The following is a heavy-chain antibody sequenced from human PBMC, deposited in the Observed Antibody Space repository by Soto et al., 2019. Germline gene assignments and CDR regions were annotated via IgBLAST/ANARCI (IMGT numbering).Heavy chain of an antibody. CDR3: ARDVI. CDR1: GFTFSNFW. Sequence: EVQLVESGGGLVQPGGSLRLSCAASGFTFSNFWMSWVCQAPGKGLEWVAAIKEDGSEKNYVDSVRGRFTISRDNAKNSLYLQMNSLRADDTAVYYCARDVIWGQGSLVSVSS. V-gene: IGHV3-7*05. CDR2: IKEDGSEK. J-gene: IGHJ4*02.